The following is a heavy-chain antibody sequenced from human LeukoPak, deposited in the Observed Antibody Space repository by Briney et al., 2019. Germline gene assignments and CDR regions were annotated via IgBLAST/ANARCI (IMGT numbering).Heavy chain of an antibody. V-gene: IGHV4-61*02. CDR1: GGSISSGSYY. J-gene: IGHJ4*02. CDR2: IYTSGST. CDR3: AREGDYSGSGSYYTPFDY. D-gene: IGHD3-10*01. Sequence: PSQTLSLTCTVSGGSISSGSYYWSWIRQPAGKGLEWIGRIYTSGSTNYNPSLKSRVTISVDTSKNQFSLKLSSVTAADTAVYYCAREGDYSGSGSYYTPFDYWGLGTLVTVSS.